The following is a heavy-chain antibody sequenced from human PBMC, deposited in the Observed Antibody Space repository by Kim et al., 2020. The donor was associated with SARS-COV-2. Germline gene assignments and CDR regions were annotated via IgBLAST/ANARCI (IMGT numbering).Heavy chain of an antibody. D-gene: IGHD3-10*02. J-gene: IGHJ6*02. CDR2: ISSSSSYT. Sequence: GGSLRLSCAASGFTFSDYYMSWIRQAPGKGLEWVSYISSSSSYTNYADSVKGRFTISRDNAKNSLYLQMNSLRAEDTAVYYCARRGPTHQHVRRYYYGMDVWGQGTTVTVSS. CDR1: GFTFSDYY. CDR3: ARRGPTHQHVRRYYYGMDV. V-gene: IGHV3-11*06.